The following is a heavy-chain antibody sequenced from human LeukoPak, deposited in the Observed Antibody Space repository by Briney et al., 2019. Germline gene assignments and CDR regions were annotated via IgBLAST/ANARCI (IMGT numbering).Heavy chain of an antibody. CDR2: IYYSGST. D-gene: IGHD5/OR15-5a*01. Sequence: PSETLSLTCTVSGGSISSYYWSWIRQPPGKGLEWIGYIYYSGSTNYNPSLKSRVTISVDTSKNQFSLKLSSVTAADTAVYYCARAFKVSVGKLSYSYYGMDVWGQGTTVTVSS. J-gene: IGHJ6*02. CDR1: GGSISSYY. V-gene: IGHV4-59*01. CDR3: ARAFKVSVGKLSYSYYGMDV.